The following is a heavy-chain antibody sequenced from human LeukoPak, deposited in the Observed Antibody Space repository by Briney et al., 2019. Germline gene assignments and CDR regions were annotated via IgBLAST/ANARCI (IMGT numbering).Heavy chain of an antibody. Sequence: ASVKVSCKASGHTFTSYGITWVRQAPGQGLEWMGWISTYNGNTNYAQKFQGGVTMTTDTSTSTAYMDLSSLRSDDTAVYYCARRRWDQWLATFDYWGQGTLVTVSS. CDR1: GHTFTSYG. V-gene: IGHV1-18*01. CDR2: ISTYNGNT. D-gene: IGHD6-19*01. J-gene: IGHJ4*02. CDR3: ARRRWDQWLATFDY.